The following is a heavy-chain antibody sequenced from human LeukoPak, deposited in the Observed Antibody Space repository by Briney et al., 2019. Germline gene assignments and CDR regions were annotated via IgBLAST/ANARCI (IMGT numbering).Heavy chain of an antibody. V-gene: IGHV4-39*01. Sequence: SETLSLTCTVSGGSISSSTYYWGWIRQPPGKGLEWIGSIYYSGSTYYNSSLNSPVTITVDTSKNQFSLKLTSVTAADTAVYYCARLIAAAGRGIDHWGQGTLVTVSS. CDR3: ARLIAAAGRGIDH. CDR2: IYYSGST. D-gene: IGHD6-13*01. CDR1: GGSISSSTYY. J-gene: IGHJ4*02.